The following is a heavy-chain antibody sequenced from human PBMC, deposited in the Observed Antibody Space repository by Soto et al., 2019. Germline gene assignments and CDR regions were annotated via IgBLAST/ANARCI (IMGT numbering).Heavy chain of an antibody. CDR2: ISSSSSYV. J-gene: IGHJ6*02. CDR1: GFTFSSYS. Sequence: GGSLRLSCAASGFTFSSYSMNWVRQAPGKGLEWVSSISSSSSYVYYADSVKGRFTISRDNAKNSLYLQMNSLRAEDTAVYYCARRWFGENEFYYYYGMDVWGQGTTVTVSS. CDR3: ARRWFGENEFYYYYGMDV. V-gene: IGHV3-21*01. D-gene: IGHD3-10*01.